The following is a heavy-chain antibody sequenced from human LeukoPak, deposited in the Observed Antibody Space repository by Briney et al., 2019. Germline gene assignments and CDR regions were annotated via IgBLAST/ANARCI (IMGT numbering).Heavy chain of an antibody. D-gene: IGHD3-10*01. J-gene: IGHJ6*03. CDR1: DGSFSGYY. CDR3: ARLTKNDSGSFRFGKKKRGYMDV. CDR2: INHSGST. V-gene: IGHV4-34*01. Sequence: SETLSLTCAVYDGSFSGYYWSWIRQPPGKGLEWIGEINHSGSTNYNPSLKSRVTISLDTSKSQFSLKVRYVTAADTAVYYCARLTKNDSGSFRFGKKKRGYMDVWGKGTTVTISS.